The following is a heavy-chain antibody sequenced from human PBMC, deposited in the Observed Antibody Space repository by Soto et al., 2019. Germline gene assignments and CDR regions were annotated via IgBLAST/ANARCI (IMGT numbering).Heavy chain of an antibody. J-gene: IGHJ4*02. CDR1: GFDFSNTW. V-gene: IGHV3-74*01. Sequence: GGSLRLSCATSGFDFSNTWIHWVRQVPGQGLVWVSRINSDGSSIIYADSVKGRFTLSRDNAKNTVHLQMSSLRVEDTAVYYCAKDWYHTIDSWGQGIPVTVSS. D-gene: IGHD1-20*01. CDR2: INSDGSSI. CDR3: AKDWYHTIDS.